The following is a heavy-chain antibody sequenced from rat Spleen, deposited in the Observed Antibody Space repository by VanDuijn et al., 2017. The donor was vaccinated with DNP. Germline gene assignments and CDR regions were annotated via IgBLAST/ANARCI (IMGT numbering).Heavy chain of an antibody. J-gene: IGHJ2*01. Sequence: EVQLVESGGGLVQPGNSLKLSCAASGFTFSNYGMAWVRQAPTKGLEWVASISIGGGNTYYRDSVKGRFTISRDNAKSTLYLQMNSLRSEDMATYYCVRWNSGHFDYWGQGVMVTVSS. CDR2: ISIGGGNT. V-gene: IGHV5S23*01. CDR3: VRWNSGHFDY. D-gene: IGHD4-3*01. CDR1: GFTFSNYG.